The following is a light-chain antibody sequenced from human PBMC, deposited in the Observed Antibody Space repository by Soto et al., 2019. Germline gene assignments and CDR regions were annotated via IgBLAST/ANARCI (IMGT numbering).Light chain of an antibody. V-gene: IGKV3-20*01. CDR3: HQYGSSPWT. J-gene: IGKJ1*01. CDR2: RIF. Sequence: GETVTLSCRASQSVSGYLDWFHQKPGRAPRLVLLRIFTRAIGVPDRFSGSGSETDFTLTITRLESEDFAVYSCHQYGSSPWTFGQGTKVDI. CDR1: QSVSGY.